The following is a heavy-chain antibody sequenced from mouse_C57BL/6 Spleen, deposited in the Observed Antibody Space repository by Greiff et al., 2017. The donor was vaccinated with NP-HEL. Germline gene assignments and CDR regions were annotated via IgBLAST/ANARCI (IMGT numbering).Heavy chain of an antibody. D-gene: IGHD1-1*01. CDR3: ARELYGSSHYYAMDY. Sequence: VKLVESGAELARPGASVKLSCKASGYTFTSYGISWVKQRTGQGLEWIGEIYPRSGNTYYNEKFKGKATLTADKSSSTAYMELRSLTSEDSAVYFCARELYGSSHYYAMDYWGQGTSVTVSS. J-gene: IGHJ4*01. V-gene: IGHV1-81*01. CDR1: GYTFTSYG. CDR2: IYPRSGNT.